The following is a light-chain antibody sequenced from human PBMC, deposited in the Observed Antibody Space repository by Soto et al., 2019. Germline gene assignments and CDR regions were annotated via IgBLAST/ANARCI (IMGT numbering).Light chain of an antibody. Sequence: DIQMTQSPSSVSASVGDRVTIACRASQDISNWLAWYQQKPGKAPVLLIYAASILQSGLPSRFSGSGSGTDFTLTIRSLQPEDVATYYCQQAKSFPSSFGQGTMLEIK. J-gene: IGKJ2*01. V-gene: IGKV1-12*01. CDR2: AAS. CDR1: QDISNW. CDR3: QQAKSFPSS.